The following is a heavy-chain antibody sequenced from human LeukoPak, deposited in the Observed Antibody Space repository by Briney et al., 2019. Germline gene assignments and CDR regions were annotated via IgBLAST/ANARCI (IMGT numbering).Heavy chain of an antibody. CDR1: GGSIGSSSYY. CDR2: IYYSGST. CDR3: ASLRERSYYARGFDY. D-gene: IGHD1-26*01. V-gene: IGHV4-39*01. J-gene: IGHJ4*02. Sequence: PSETVSLTCTVSGGSIGSSSYYWGWIRQPPGKGLAWIGSIYYSGSTYYNPSLKSRVTISVDTSKNQFSLKLSSVAAADTAVYYCASLRERSYYARGFDYWGQGTLVTVSS.